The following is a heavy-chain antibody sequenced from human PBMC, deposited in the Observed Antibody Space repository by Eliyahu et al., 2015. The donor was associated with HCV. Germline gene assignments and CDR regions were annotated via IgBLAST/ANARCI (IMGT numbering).Heavy chain of an antibody. D-gene: IGHD6-13*01. V-gene: IGHV4-34*01. CDR2: INHSGST. J-gene: IGHJ6*02. CDR3: ARGRSSSYYYYYGMDV. Sequence: QVQLQQWGAGLLKPSETLSLTCAVYGGXFSGYYWSWXRQPPGKGLEWIGEINHSGSTNYNPSLKSRVTISVDTSKNQFSLKLSSVTAADTAVYYCARGRSSSYYYYYGMDVWGQGTTVTVSS. CDR1: GGXFSGYY.